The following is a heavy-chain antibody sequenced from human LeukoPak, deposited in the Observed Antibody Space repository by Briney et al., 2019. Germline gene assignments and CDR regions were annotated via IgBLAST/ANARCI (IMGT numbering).Heavy chain of an antibody. CDR1: GFTFSSYA. CDR2: ISSSGGST. D-gene: IGHD2-21*01. Sequence: GGSLRLSCAASGFTFSSYAMSWVRQAPGKGLEWVSTISSSGGSTYCADSVKGRFTISRDNFKNTLYLQMNSLRAEDTAVYYCAKDKALWSGWGQGTLVTVSS. J-gene: IGHJ4*02. V-gene: IGHV3-23*01. CDR3: AKDKALWSG.